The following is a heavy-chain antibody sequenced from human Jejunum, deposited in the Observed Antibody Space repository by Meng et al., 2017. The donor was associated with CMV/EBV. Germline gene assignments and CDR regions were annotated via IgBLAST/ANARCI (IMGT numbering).Heavy chain of an antibody. Sequence: QEGGRGVVMPSGTLSLTCIVAGAFIKNYNWIWGGQHVGQGVEWMGLSNVIGHSVYTPSLKSQVTVSLDADKGQFSLTLNSVTAADTATDYCAGSRPGGGACDYWGQGILVTVSS. CDR1: GAFIKNYN. CDR3: AGSRPGGGACDY. J-gene: IGHJ4*02. D-gene: IGHD3-16*01. V-gene: IGHV4-4*07. CDR2: SNVIGHS.